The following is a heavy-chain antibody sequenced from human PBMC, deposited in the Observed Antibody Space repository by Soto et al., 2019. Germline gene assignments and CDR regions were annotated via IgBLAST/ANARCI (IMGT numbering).Heavy chain of an antibody. V-gene: IGHV3-13*05. J-gene: IGHJ5*02. CDR2: IGTAGDP. CDR1: GFTFSSYD. D-gene: IGHD2-15*01. Sequence: GGSLRLSCAASGFTFSSYDMHWVRQATGKGLEWVSAIGTAGDPYYPGSVKGRFTISRENAKNSLYLQMKSLRAGDKAVYYCERGSSGGLDTWGQGTLVTVSS. CDR3: ERGSSGGLDT.